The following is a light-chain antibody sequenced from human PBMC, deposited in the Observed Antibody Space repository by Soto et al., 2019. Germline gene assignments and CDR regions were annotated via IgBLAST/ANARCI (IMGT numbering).Light chain of an antibody. J-gene: IGKJ2*01. Sequence: EIVMTQSPATLSVSPGERATLSCRASQSVSSNLAWYQQKPGQAPRLLIYGASTRATGIPARFSGSGSGTGFTLTIISLQSEDFAVYCCQQYNNWPSMYTFGQGTKLELK. CDR3: QQYNNWPSMYT. V-gene: IGKV3-15*01. CDR1: QSVSSN. CDR2: GAS.